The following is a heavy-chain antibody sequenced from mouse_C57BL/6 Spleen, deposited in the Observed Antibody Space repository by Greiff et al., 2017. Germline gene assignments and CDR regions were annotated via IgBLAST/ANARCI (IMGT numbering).Heavy chain of an antibody. V-gene: IGHV1-69*01. CDR1: GYTFTSYW. Sequence: QVQLQQPGAELVMPGASVKLSCKASGYTFTSYWMHWVKQRPGQGLEWIGEIDPSDSYTNYNQKFKGKSTLPVDKSSSTAYMQLSSLTSEDSAVYYCARSRGYYYAMDYWGQGTSVTVSS. J-gene: IGHJ4*01. CDR3: ARSRGYYYAMDY. CDR2: IDPSDSYT.